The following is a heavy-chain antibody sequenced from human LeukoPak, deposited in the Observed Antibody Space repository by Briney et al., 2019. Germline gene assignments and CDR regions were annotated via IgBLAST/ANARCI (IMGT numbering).Heavy chain of an antibody. V-gene: IGHV4-39*01. CDR2: IYYSGST. CDR1: GGSISSSSYY. CDR3: ASIDGYQPFDY. J-gene: IGHJ4*02. D-gene: IGHD5-18*01. Sequence: PSETLSLTCTVSGGSISSSSYYWGWIRQPPGKGLEWIGSIYYSGSTYYNPSLKSRVTISVDTSKNQFSLKLSSVTAADTAVYYCASIDGYQPFDYWGQGTLVTVSS.